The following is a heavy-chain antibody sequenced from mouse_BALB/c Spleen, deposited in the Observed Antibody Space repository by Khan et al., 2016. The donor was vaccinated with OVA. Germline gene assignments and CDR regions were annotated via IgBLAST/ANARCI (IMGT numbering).Heavy chain of an antibody. CDR2: IWGGGGT. V-gene: IGHV2-6-4*01. Sequence: QVQLKESGPGLVAPSQSLSITCTVSGFSLSRYNIHWVRQPPGQGLEWLGMIWGGGGTDYNSTLKIRLSISKDNSKSQVILKMNSLKTDDTAMYYCARAYYRYDGYYAMDYWGQGTSVTGSS. J-gene: IGHJ4*01. D-gene: IGHD2-14*01. CDR3: ARAYYRYDGYYAMDY. CDR1: GFSLSRYN.